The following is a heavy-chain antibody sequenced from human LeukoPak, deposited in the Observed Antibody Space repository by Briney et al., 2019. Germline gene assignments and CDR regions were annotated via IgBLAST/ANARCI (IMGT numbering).Heavy chain of an antibody. CDR2: IYYSGST. CDR1: GGSISSYY. D-gene: IGHD2-15*01. CDR3: ARFCGGGSCVDY. J-gene: IGHJ4*02. Sequence: SETLSLTCTVSGGSISSYYWTWIRQPPGKGLEWIGYIYYSGSTNYNPSLKSRVTMSVDSSKYQFSLKLSSVTAADTAVYYCARFCGGGSCVDYWGQGTLVTVSS. V-gene: IGHV4-59*08.